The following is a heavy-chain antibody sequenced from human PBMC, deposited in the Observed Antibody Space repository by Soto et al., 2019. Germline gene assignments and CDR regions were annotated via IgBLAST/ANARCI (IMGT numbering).Heavy chain of an antibody. CDR3: ARAPTVVTPNFDY. CDR1: GFTFSSYA. Sequence: QVQLVESGGGVVQPGRSLRLSCAASGFTFSSYAMHWVRQAPGKGLEWVAVISYDGGNKYYADSVKGRFTISRDNSKNTLYLQMNSLRAEDTAVYYCARAPTVVTPNFDYWGQGTLVTVSS. D-gene: IGHD2-21*02. V-gene: IGHV3-30-3*01. CDR2: ISYDGGNK. J-gene: IGHJ4*02.